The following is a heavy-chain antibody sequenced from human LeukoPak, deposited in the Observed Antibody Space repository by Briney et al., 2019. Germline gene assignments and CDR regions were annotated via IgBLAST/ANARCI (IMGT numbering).Heavy chain of an antibody. CDR1: GFPFGSEA. CDR2: SSPAGGTT. Sequence: GGSLRLSCTVSGFPFGSEAMSWVRQTPGRGLEWVSSSSPAGGTTYYADSVKGRFTISRDNSKNTLYVQMNSLRAEDTAVYYCAKSRSGSSNWALRIFDNWGQGTLVSVSS. J-gene: IGHJ4*02. V-gene: IGHV3-23*01. CDR3: AKSRSGSSNWALRIFDN. D-gene: IGHD6-13*01.